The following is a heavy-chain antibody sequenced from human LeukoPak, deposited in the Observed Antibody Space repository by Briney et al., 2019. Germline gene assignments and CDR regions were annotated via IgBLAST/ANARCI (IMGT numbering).Heavy chain of an antibody. J-gene: IGHJ4*02. Sequence: GGSLRLSCAASGFTFSSYWMSWVRQAPGKGLEWVANIKQDGSEKYYVDSVKGRFTISRDNAKNSLYLQMNSLRAEDTAVYYCARELWDYDILTGFDYWGQGTLVTVSS. V-gene: IGHV3-7*01. D-gene: IGHD3-9*01. CDR3: ARELWDYDILTGFDY. CDR1: GFTFSSYW. CDR2: IKQDGSEK.